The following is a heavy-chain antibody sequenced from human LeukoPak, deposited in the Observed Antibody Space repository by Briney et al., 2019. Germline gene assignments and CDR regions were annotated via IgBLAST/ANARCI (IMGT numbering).Heavy chain of an antibody. V-gene: IGHV4-39*07. CDR3: SRDHRYAFDI. CDR2: IYYSGST. D-gene: IGHD3-16*02. CDR1: GGPINTKTYY. Sequence: KPSETLSLTCNVSGGPINTKTYYWGWIRQPPGKGLEWIASIYYSGSTYYNPSLKSRVSISIDASKNQFSLKLSSVTAADTAMYYCSRDHRYAFDIWGQGTVVTVSS. J-gene: IGHJ3*02.